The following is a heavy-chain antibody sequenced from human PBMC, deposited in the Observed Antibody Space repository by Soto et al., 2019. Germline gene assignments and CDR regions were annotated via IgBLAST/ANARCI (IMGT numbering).Heavy chain of an antibody. CDR3: ARGQGIDNWFDP. V-gene: IGHV4-31*03. CDR2: IYYSGST. J-gene: IGHJ5*02. D-gene: IGHD2-15*01. CDR1: GGSINSGAYY. Sequence: SGTLSLTCTVSGGSINSGAYYWGWIRQHPGKGLEWIGYIYYSGSTYYNPSLKSRVTISVDTPKNQFSLKLSSVTAADTAVYYCARGQGIDNWFDPWGQGTLVTVSS.